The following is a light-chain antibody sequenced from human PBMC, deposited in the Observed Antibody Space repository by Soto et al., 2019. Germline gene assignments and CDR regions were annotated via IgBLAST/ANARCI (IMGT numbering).Light chain of an antibody. CDR1: QSINNW. CDR2: KTS. Sequence: DIQMTQSPSTLSASVGDRVTITCRASQSINNWLAWYQQKPGKAPTLLIYKTSDLESGVPSRFSGSGSGTEFSLTISSLQPDDFATYYCQQYKSFSLTFGGGTRVEVK. CDR3: QQYKSFSLT. J-gene: IGKJ4*01. V-gene: IGKV1-5*03.